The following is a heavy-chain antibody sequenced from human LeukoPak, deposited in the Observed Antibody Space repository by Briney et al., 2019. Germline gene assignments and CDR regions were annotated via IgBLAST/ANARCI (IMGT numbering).Heavy chain of an antibody. V-gene: IGHV1-2*02. J-gene: IGHJ4*02. Sequence: ASVKVSCKASGYTFTGYYLHWVRQAPGQGLEWMGWINPNSGGTNYAQKFQGRVAMTRDTSINTAYMELSSLRSDDTAVYYCARDYSSVPVDIVVILVVIPLFNHWGQGTLVTVSS. CDR1: GYTFTGYY. CDR3: ARDYSSVPVDIVVILVVIPLFNH. D-gene: IGHD3-22*01. CDR2: INPNSGGT.